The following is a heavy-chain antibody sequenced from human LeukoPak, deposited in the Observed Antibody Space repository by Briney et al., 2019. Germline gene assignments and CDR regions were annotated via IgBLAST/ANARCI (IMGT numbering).Heavy chain of an antibody. CDR2: INPNSGGT. CDR3: ARLMSGSYCDY. CDR1: GYTFTGYY. V-gene: IGHV1-2*02. Sequence: ASVKVPCKASGYTFTGYYMHWVRQAPGQGLEWMGWINPNSGGTNYAQKFQGRVTMTRDTSISTAYMELSRLRSDDTAMYYCARLMSGSYCDYWGQGTLVTVSS. J-gene: IGHJ4*02. D-gene: IGHD1-26*01.